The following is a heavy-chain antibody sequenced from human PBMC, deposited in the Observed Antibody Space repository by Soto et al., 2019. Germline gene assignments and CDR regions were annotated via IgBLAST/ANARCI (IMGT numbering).Heavy chain of an antibody. V-gene: IGHV3-48*03. CDR2: ISNSGNTI. D-gene: IGHD1-20*01. Sequence: GGSLRLSCVASGFVFKNYEMNWVRQAPGKGLEWVSYISNSGNTIYVADSMRGRFTISRDNAKNSLFLQMNSLRADDTAVYYCARDIDNRDYYYGLDVWGQGTTVTVSS. J-gene: IGHJ6*02. CDR3: ARDIDNRDYYYGLDV. CDR1: GFVFKNYE.